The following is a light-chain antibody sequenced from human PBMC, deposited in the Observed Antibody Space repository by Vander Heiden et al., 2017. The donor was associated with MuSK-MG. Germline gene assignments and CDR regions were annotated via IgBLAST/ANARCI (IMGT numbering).Light chain of an antibody. J-gene: IGLJ3*02. CDR2: VFI. V-gene: IGLV2-23*02. CDR3: CSSAGRSACDVL. Sequence: QSALTQPASVSGSPGQSITISCTGTSSDVGDYKLVSWYQQHPGKAPNLMIVVFIKRPVGVPNRCSGSNSGNTAASTISVLQAEDEADDYCCSSAGRSACDVLFGGGTKLTVL. CDR1: SSDVGDYKL.